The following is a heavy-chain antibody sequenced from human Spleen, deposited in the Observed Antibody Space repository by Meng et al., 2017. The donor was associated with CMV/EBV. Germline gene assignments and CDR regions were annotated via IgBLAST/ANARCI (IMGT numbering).Heavy chain of an antibody. D-gene: IGHD2-2*01. CDR3: VGDEVAVSGANLDS. CDR1: GFTFSSRW. J-gene: IGHJ4*02. V-gene: IGHV3-7*01. CDR2: IKPDGSDQ. Sequence: SGFTFSSRWMRWVRQAPGKGLEWVASIKPDGSDQYYADSVKGRFTISRDNAQNLLSVQLDSLRVEDTALYYCVGDEVAVSGANLDSWGRGTLVTVSS.